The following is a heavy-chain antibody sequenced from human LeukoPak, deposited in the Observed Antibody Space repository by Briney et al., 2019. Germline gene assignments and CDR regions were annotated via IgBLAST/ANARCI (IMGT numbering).Heavy chain of an antibody. CDR3: ARDLRSDWFLEWLFLDY. J-gene: IGHJ4*02. CDR1: GFTFDDYA. CDR2: ISWNSGSI. V-gene: IGHV3-9*01. D-gene: IGHD3-3*01. Sequence: GGSLRLSCAASGFTFDDYAMHWVRQAPGKGLEWVSGISWNSGSIGYADPVKGRFTISRDNAKNSLYLQMNSLRAEDTAVYYCARDLRSDWFLEWLFLDYWGQGTLVTVSS.